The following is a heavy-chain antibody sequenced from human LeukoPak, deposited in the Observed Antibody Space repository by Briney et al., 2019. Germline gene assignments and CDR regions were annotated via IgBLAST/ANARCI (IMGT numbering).Heavy chain of an antibody. D-gene: IGHD1-26*01. CDR3: ARAHQWELRIGYYYMDV. CDR1: GGTFSSYA. CDR2: IIPIFGTA. Sequence: ASVKVSCKASGGTFSSYAISWVRQAPGQALEWMGGIIPIFGTANYAQKFQGRVTITTDESTSTAYMELSSLRSEDTAVYYCARAHQWELRIGYYYMDVWGKGTTVTVSS. V-gene: IGHV1-69*05. J-gene: IGHJ6*03.